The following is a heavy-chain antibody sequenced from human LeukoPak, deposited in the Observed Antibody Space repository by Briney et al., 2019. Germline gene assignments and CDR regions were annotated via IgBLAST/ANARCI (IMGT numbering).Heavy chain of an antibody. J-gene: IGHJ6*03. CDR1: GYTCTSYG. V-gene: IGHV1-18*01. CDR2: ISAYNGNT. Sequence: ASVKVSCQASGYTCTSYGISWVRQAPGQGLEWMGWISAYNGNTNYAQKLQGRVTMTTDTSTSTAYMELRSLRSDDTDVYYCARGLSPALQWYYYYMDVWGKGTTVTVSS. D-gene: IGHD1-14*01. CDR3: ARGLSPALQWYYYYMDV.